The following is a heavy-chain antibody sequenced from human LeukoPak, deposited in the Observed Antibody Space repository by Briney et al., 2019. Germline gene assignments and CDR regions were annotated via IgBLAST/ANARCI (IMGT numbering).Heavy chain of an antibody. Sequence: PGGSLRLSCAASGFTFSSYAMSWVRQAPGKGLEWVSAISGSGGSTYYTDSVKGRFTISRDNSKNTLYLQMNSLRAEDTALYYCASEGDFSNWFDPWGQGTLVTVSS. V-gene: IGHV3-23*01. CDR2: ISGSGGST. CDR1: GFTFSSYA. D-gene: IGHD2-21*02. CDR3: ASEGDFSNWFDP. J-gene: IGHJ5*02.